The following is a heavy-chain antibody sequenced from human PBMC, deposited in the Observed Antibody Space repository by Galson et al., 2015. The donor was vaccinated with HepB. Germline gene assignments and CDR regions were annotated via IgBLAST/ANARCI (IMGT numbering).Heavy chain of an antibody. V-gene: IGHV3-64*01. CDR3: AKALLYRDRGTYYRIQTAPWTSHL. CDR2: ISSTGGST. D-gene: IGHD1-26*01. CDR1: GFTFSSYA. J-gene: IGHJ2*01. Sequence: SLRLSCAASGFTFSSYAMPWVRQAPGKGLEWVAAISSTGGSTYYANSVKGRFTISRDNSKNTMYLQMGSLRAEDTAVYYCAKALLYRDRGTYYRIQTAPWTSHLWGRGTLVTVSS.